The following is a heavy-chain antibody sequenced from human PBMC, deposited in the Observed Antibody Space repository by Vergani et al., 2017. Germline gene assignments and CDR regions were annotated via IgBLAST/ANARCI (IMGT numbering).Heavy chain of an antibody. D-gene: IGHD3-10*01. V-gene: IGHV4-38-2*02. CDR2: IYHTGSA. J-gene: IGHJ3*02. CDR1: GGSISSGYY. CDR3: ARVLRRIWFGELSHAFDI. Sequence: QVQLQESGPGLVKPSQTLSLTCTVSGGSISSGYYWGWIRQPPGRGLEWIGSIYHTGSAYYNPSLKSRVTVSVDTSMNQVSLKLNSVTAADTAVYYCARVLRRIWFGELSHAFDIWGQGTMVTVSS.